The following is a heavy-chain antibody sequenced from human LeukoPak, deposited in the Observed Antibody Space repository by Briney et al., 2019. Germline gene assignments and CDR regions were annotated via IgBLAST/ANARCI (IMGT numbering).Heavy chain of an antibody. CDR1: GYTFTSYY. CDR2: INPSGGST. D-gene: IGHD3-9*01. Sequence: ASVKVSCKASGYTFTSYYMHWVRQAPGQGLEWMGIINPSGGSTNYAQRFQGRVTMTRDTSTNTAYMELSSLRSEGTAVYYCATTIFTYFDYWGQGTLVTVSS. J-gene: IGHJ4*02. CDR3: ATTIFTYFDY. V-gene: IGHV1-46*01.